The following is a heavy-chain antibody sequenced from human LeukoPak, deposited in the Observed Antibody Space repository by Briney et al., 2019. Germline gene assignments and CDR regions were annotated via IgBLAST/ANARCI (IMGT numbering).Heavy chain of an antibody. D-gene: IGHD5-12*01. CDR1: GGSLSTYY. CDR2: IYSSGAT. V-gene: IGHV4-4*07. Sequence: TPTETLSLTCTVSGGSLSTYYWSWIRQPAGKGLEWIGRIYSSGATNYNPSLKSRVTMSVDTSKNQFSLKLSSVTAADTAVYYCARCSGNGYDYSWLDPWGQGTLVTVSS. J-gene: IGHJ5*02. CDR3: ARCSGNGYDYSWLDP.